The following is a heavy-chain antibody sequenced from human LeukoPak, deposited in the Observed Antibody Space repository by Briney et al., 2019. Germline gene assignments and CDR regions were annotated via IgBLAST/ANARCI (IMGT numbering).Heavy chain of an antibody. J-gene: IGHJ3*02. CDR2: IYYSGST. CDR3: ARLQRVRAFDI. D-gene: IGHD4/OR15-4a*01. V-gene: IGHV4-39*01. Sequence: SETLSLTCTVSGGSISSSSYYWGWIRQPPGKGLEWIGSIYYSGSTYYNPSLKSRVTISVDTSKNQFSLKLGSVTAADTAVYYCARLQRVRAFDIWGQGTMVTVSS. CDR1: GGSISSSSYY.